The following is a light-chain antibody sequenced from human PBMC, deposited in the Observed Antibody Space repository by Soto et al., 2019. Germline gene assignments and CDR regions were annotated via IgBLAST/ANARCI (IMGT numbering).Light chain of an antibody. Sequence: DIQMTQSPSSLSASAGDRVTITCRASQTISRYLNWYQHKPGKAPKLLIYAASTLQPGVPSRFSASGSATDFTLTISGLQPEDFGTYYCQQSYNMPGTCGQGTRREIK. CDR3: QQSYNMPGT. J-gene: IGKJ5*01. V-gene: IGKV1-39*01. CDR1: QTISRY. CDR2: AAS.